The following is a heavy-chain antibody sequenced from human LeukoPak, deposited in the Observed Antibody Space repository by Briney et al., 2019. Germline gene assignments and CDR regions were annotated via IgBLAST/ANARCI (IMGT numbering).Heavy chain of an antibody. D-gene: IGHD2-2*01. J-gene: IGHJ4*02. CDR1: GFTFSSYA. Sequence: GGSLRLSCAVSGFTFSSYAMSWVRQAPGKGLEWVSAISGSGGSTYYADSVKGRFTISRDNSKNTLYLQMNSLRAEDTAVYYCATQLGVATATFDYWGQGTLVTVSS. V-gene: IGHV3-23*01. CDR3: ATQLGVATATFDY. CDR2: ISGSGGST.